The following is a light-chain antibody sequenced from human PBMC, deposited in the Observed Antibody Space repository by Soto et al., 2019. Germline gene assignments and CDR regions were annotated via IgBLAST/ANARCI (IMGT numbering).Light chain of an antibody. CDR1: QSVNSY. J-gene: IGKJ4*01. Sequence: EIVLTQSPATLYLSPGERATLSCRASQSVNSYLAWYQQKPGQAPRLLIYGASDRATGIPARFSGSGSGKDFTLTISSLEPEDFAVYYCQQRSNWPFLTFGGGTKVEIK. CDR2: GAS. V-gene: IGKV3-11*01. CDR3: QQRSNWPFLT.